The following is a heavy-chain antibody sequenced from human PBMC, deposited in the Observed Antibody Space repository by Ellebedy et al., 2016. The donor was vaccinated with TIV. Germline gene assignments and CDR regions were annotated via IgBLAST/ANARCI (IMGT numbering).Heavy chain of an antibody. CDR2: INTGNGNT. CDR1: GHTFTSYG. Sequence: ASVKVSCXASGHTFTSYGIHWVRQAPGQRREWMGWINTGNGNTKYSQKLQGRVTITRDTSASTAYMELSSLVSEDTAVYYCATREWQDPMDVWGQGTTVTVSS. D-gene: IGHD3-3*01. J-gene: IGHJ6*02. V-gene: IGHV1-3*04. CDR3: ATREWQDPMDV.